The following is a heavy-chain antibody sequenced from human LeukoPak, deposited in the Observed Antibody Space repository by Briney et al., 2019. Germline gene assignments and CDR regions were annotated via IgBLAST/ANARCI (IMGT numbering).Heavy chain of an antibody. J-gene: IGHJ6*02. V-gene: IGHV1-69*13. D-gene: IGHD3-22*01. CDR2: IIPIFGTA. CDR1: GGTFSSYA. Sequence: GASVKVSCKASGGTFSSYAISWVRQAPGQGLEWMGGIIPIFGTANYAQKFQGRVTITADESTSTAYMELSSLRSEDTAVYYRARAAYYYDSSGYSDYYGMDVWGQGTTVTVSS. CDR3: ARAAYYYDSSGYSDYYGMDV.